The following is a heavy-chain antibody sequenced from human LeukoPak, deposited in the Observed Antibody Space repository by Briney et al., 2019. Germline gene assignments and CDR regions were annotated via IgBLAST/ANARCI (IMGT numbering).Heavy chain of an antibody. V-gene: IGHV1-69*05. D-gene: IGHD6-19*01. CDR2: IIPIFGTA. CDR3: ARDVPYSSGWSYYYYYGMDV. J-gene: IGHJ6*02. CDR1: GGTFSGYA. Sequence: GASVKVSCKASGGTFSGYAISWVRQAPGQGLEWMGGIIPIFGTANYAQKFQGRVTMTRDTSTSTVYMELSSLRSEDTAVYYCARDVPYSSGWSYYYYYGMDVWGQGTTVTVSS.